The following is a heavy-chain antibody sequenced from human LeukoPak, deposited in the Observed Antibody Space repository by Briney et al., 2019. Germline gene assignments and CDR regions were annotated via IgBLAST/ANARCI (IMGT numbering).Heavy chain of an antibody. CDR1: GFTFHSHS. V-gene: IGHV3-7*01. J-gene: IGHJ3*02. CDR2: IKQDGSQK. CDR3: ARGGTYDI. Sequence: GGSLRLSCAASGFTFHSHSMNWVRQAPGKGLEWVANIKQDGSQKNYVDSVKGRFTISRDNAKKSLYLQMNSLRGEDTAVYFCARGGTYDIWGQGTRVTVSS.